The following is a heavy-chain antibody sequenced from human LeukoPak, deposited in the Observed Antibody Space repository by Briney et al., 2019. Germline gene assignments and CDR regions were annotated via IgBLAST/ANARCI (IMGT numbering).Heavy chain of an antibody. CDR1: GFNFNSCG. CDR2: IWHDGSKK. V-gene: IGHV3-33*01. D-gene: IGHD3-16*01. Sequence: GGSLRLSCAASGFNFNSCGMHWVRQAPGKGLEWVAVIWHDGSKKYYADSVKGRFTISRDNSKNTLYLQMNSLRVEDSAVYFCARDTAVITGPFGYWGQGTLVTVSS. CDR3: ARDTAVITGPFGY. J-gene: IGHJ4*02.